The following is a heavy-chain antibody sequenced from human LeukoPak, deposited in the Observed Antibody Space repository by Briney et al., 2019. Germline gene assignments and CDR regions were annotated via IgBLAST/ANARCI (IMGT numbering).Heavy chain of an antibody. CDR1: GYTFTGYY. CDR2: INPNSGGT. V-gene: IGHV1-2*02. CDR3: ARESSSSSEIYYYYMDV. D-gene: IGHD6-6*01. Sequence: ASVKVSCKASGYTFTGYYMHWVRQAPGQGLEWMGWINPNSGGTNYAQKFQGRVTMTRDTSISTAYMELSRLRSDDTAVYYCARESSSSSEIYYYYMDVWGKGTTVTVSS. J-gene: IGHJ6*03.